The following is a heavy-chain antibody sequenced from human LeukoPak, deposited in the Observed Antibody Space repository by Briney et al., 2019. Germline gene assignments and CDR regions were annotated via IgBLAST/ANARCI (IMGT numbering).Heavy chain of an antibody. J-gene: IGHJ5*02. CDR3: ARTYSSSWYIRVFNWFDP. CDR1: GGSISSSSYY. V-gene: IGHV4-39*07. D-gene: IGHD6-13*01. Sequence: ASETLSLTCTVSGGSISSSSYYWGWIRQPPGKGLEWIGEINHSGSTNYNPSLKSRVTISVDTSKNQFSLKLSSVTAADTAVYYCARTYSSSWYIRVFNWFDPWGQGTLVTVSS. CDR2: INHSGST.